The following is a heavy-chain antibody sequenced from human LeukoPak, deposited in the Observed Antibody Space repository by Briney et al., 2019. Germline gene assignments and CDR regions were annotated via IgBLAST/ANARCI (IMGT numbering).Heavy chain of an antibody. Sequence: ALVKVSCKASGYTFTTFGINWVRQAPGQGLEWMGWISFYNGNTNYEQRLQGRVTMTTDASTSTAYMELRSLRSDDTAVYYCARGPMIMDYWGQGTLVTVSS. CDR1: GYTFTTFG. V-gene: IGHV1-18*01. CDR3: ARGPMIMDY. D-gene: IGHD3-22*01. CDR2: ISFYNGNT. J-gene: IGHJ4*02.